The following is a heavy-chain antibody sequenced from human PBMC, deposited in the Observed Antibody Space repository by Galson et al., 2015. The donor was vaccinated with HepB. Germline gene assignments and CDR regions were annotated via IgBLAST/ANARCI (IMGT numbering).Heavy chain of an antibody. D-gene: IGHD3-16*01. Sequence: SLRLSCAASGFTFNNYAMHWVRQAPGKGLEWVAVISYDGSNKYYADSVKGRFTISRDNSKNTVYLQMNSLRAEDTAVYYCASAGGLAYWGQGTLVTVSS. CDR3: ASAGGLAY. V-gene: IGHV3-30-3*01. CDR1: GFTFNNYA. J-gene: IGHJ4*02. CDR2: ISYDGSNK.